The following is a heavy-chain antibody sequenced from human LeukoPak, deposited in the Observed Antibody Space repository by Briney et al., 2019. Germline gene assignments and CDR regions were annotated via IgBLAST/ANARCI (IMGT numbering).Heavy chain of an antibody. V-gene: IGHV3-23*01. Sequence: GGSLRLSCAASGFTFSSYAMSWVRQAPGKGLGWVSAISGSGGSTYYADSVKGRFTISRDNSKNTLYLQMNSLRAEDTAVYYCAKEGGVFGVAPGYFQHWGQGTLVTVSS. CDR1: GFTFSSYA. D-gene: IGHD3-3*01. J-gene: IGHJ1*01. CDR2: ISGSGGST. CDR3: AKEGGVFGVAPGYFQH.